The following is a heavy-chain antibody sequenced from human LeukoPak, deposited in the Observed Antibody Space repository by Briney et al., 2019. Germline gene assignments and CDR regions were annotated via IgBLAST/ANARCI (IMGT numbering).Heavy chain of an antibody. J-gene: IGHJ4*02. Sequence: GGSLRLSCAASGFTFSSYSMNWVRQAPGKGLEWVSYISSSSSTIYYADSVKGRFTISRDNAKNSLYLQMNSLRAEDTAVCYCARDTGSLLMAAAYFDYWGQGTLVTVSS. CDR2: ISSSSSTI. CDR1: GFTFSSYS. CDR3: ARDTGSLLMAAAYFDY. D-gene: IGHD2-15*01. V-gene: IGHV3-48*04.